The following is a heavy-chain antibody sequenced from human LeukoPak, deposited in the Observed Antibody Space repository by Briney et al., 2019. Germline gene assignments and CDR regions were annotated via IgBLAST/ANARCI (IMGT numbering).Heavy chain of an antibody. CDR2: ISSSGSTI. D-gene: IGHD1-14*01. J-gene: IGHJ3*02. CDR3: ARRWNHRGIYAFDI. CDR1: GFTFSSYE. Sequence: GGSLRLSCAASGFTFSSYEMNWVRQAQGKGLEWVSYISSSGSTIYYADSVKGRFTISRDNAKNSLYLQMNSLRAEDTALYYCARRWNHRGIYAFDIWGQGTMVTVSS. V-gene: IGHV3-48*03.